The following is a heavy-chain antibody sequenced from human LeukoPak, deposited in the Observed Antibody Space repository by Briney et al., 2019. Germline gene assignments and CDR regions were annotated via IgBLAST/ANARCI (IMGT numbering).Heavy chain of an antibody. Sequence: GGSLRLSCAASGFTFSDHDMDWVRQAPRKGLEWIGRTKNKAQRYTIEYAASVSGRFTIAREDSKSTLSLQMNSLKSEDTAVYYCARWLRGAPRDWGQGTLVTVSS. CDR3: ARWLRGAPRD. D-gene: IGHD5-12*01. J-gene: IGHJ4*02. CDR2: TKNKAQRYTI. CDR1: GFTFSDHD. V-gene: IGHV3-72*01.